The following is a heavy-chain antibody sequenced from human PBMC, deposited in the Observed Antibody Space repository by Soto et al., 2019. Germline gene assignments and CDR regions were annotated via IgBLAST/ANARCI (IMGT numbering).Heavy chain of an antibody. Sequence: SETLSLTCAVYGGSFSGYYWSWIRQPPGKGLEWIGEINHSGSTNYNPSLKSRVTISVDTSKNQFSLKLSSVTAADTAVYYCARGFTGYSYGRYYYYYYMDVWGKGTTVTVSS. CDR1: GGSFSGYY. CDR3: ARGFTGYSYGRYYYYYYMDV. D-gene: IGHD5-18*01. J-gene: IGHJ6*03. V-gene: IGHV4-34*01. CDR2: INHSGST.